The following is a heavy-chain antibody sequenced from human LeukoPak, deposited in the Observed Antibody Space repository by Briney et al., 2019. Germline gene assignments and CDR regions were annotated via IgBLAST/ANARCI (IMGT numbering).Heavy chain of an antibody. J-gene: IGHJ4*02. D-gene: IGHD5-18*01. CDR3: ATFDTAMVTNFGY. V-gene: IGHV3-7*01. CDR1: GFTFTRDW. Sequence: GGSLRLSCAASGFTFTRDWMSWVRQAPGKGLEWVAMIKQDGSEKHYVDSVKGRFTISSDNTKNSLYLQMNSLRAEDTALYYCATFDTAMVTNFGYWGQGTLVTVSS. CDR2: IKQDGSEK.